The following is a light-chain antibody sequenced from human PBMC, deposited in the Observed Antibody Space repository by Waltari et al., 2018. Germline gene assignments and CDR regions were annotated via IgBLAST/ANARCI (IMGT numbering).Light chain of an antibody. Sequence: QSVLTQPPSVSAPPGQKVTLSCSGSSPNIGNNCVSWYQQLPGTAPKLLIYDNNKRPSGIPDLFSGSKSGTSATLGITGLQTGDEADYYCGTWDSSLSVVFGGGTKLTVL. CDR1: SPNIGNNC. J-gene: IGLJ3*02. CDR2: DNN. CDR3: GTWDSSLSVV. V-gene: IGLV1-51*01.